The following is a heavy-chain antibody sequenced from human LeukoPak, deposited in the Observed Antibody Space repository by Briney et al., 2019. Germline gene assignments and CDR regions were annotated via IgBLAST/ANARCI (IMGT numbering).Heavy chain of an antibody. CDR2: INSGSST. V-gene: IGHV3-53*01. CDR1: GFTVSSNY. J-gene: IGHJ4*02. D-gene: IGHD5-12*01. Sequence: GGSLRLSCAASGFTVSSNYMSWVRQAPGKGLEWVSVINSGSSTYYADSEMGRITISRDNSNNKLYLQMNSTRAADTAIYYCAKEGGYSGYGSIFDYWGQGTLVTVSS. CDR3: AKEGGYSGYGSIFDY.